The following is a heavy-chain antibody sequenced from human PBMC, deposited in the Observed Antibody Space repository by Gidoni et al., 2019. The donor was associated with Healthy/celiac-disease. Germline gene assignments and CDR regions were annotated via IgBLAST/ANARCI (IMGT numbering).Heavy chain of an antibody. V-gene: IGHV1-8*01. D-gene: IGHD2-2*01. CDR2: MNPNSGNT. Sequence: QVQLVQSGAEVKKPGASLKVSCKASGYTFTSYDINWVRQATGQGFEWMGWMNPNSGNTGYAQKFQGRVTMTRNTSISTAYMELSSLRSEDTAVYYCARGGEQLLLDYYYYYGMDVWGQGTTVTVSS. CDR1: GYTFTSYD. CDR3: ARGGEQLLLDYYYYYGMDV. J-gene: IGHJ6*02.